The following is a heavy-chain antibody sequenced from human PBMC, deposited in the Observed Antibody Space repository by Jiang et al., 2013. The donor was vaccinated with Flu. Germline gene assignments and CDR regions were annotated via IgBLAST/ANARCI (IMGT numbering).Heavy chain of an antibody. CDR2: INPNSGGR. CDR1: GYTFNAYY. Sequence: GAEVKKPGASVKVSCKASGYTFNAYYIHWVRQAPGQGLEWMGWINPNSGGRNYAQKLQGRVTMTTDTSTSTAYMELRSLRSDDTAVYYCASGIVGHYWGQGTLVTVSS. CDR3: ASGIVGHY. D-gene: IGHD1-26*01. J-gene: IGHJ4*02. V-gene: IGHV1-2*02.